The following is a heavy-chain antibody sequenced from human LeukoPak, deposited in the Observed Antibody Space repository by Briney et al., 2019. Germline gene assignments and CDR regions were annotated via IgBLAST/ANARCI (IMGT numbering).Heavy chain of an antibody. V-gene: IGHV3-30*04. CDR2: ISSDGTEA. CDR3: ARDLVATIPYYYGYIDV. Sequence: PGGSLRLSCAASGFSFTAYAIHWVRQAPGKGLEWVAVISSDGTEAHYVDSVKGRFTISRDNSKNTVYLDVNSLRSEDTALYFCARDLVATIPYYYGYIDVWGKGTTVTVS. CDR1: GFSFTAYA. D-gene: IGHD5-12*01. J-gene: IGHJ6*03.